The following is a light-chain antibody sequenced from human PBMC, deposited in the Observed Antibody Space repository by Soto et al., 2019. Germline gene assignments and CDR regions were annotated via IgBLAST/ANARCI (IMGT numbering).Light chain of an antibody. V-gene: IGLV3-21*02. J-gene: IGLJ3*02. CDR3: QVWDSSSDHWV. CDR1: NIGSKS. Sequence: SYELTQPPSVSVAPGPTARITCGGNNIGSKSVHWYQQKPGQAPVLVVYDDSDRPSGTPERFSGSNSGNTATLTISSVEAGDEADYYCQVWDSSSDHWVFGGGTKLTVL. CDR2: DDS.